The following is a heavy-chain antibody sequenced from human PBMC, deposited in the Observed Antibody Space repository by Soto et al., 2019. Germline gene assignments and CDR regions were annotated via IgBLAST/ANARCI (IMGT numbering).Heavy chain of an antibody. V-gene: IGHV4-39*01. J-gene: IGHJ5*02. CDR1: GGSISSSSYY. D-gene: IGHD6-13*01. Sequence: SETLSLTCTVSGGSISSSSYYWGWIRQPPGKGLEWIGSIYYSGSTCYNPSLKSRVTISVDTSKNQFSLKLSSVTAADTAVYYCARSPGIAYGPFDPWGQGTLVTVSS. CDR3: ARSPGIAYGPFDP. CDR2: IYYSGST.